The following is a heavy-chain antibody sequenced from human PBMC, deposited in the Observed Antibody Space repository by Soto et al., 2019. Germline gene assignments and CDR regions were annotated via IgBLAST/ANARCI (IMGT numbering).Heavy chain of an antibody. Sequence: SETLSLTCAVSGYSISSGLYWGWIRQPPGKGLEWIGTIYRGGITYYNPSLKSRVTISIDTSKNHFSLRLSSVTATDTAVYFCAIGNPDWFDPWGQGTLVTVS. CDR2: IYRGGIT. CDR1: GYSISSGLY. J-gene: IGHJ5*02. V-gene: IGHV4-38-2*01. CDR3: AIGNPDWFDP. D-gene: IGHD1-1*01.